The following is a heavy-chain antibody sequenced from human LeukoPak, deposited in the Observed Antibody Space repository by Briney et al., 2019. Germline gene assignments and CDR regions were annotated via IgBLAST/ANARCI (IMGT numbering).Heavy chain of an antibody. D-gene: IGHD3-22*01. J-gene: IGHJ4*02. CDR3: ARAGSGYSFDN. Sequence: SETLSPTCTVSGGSISSYYWSWIRQPPGKGLEWIGYISNSGSTNNNPSLKSRLTMSIDTSKNQFSLRLNSVTAADTAVYYCARAGSGYSFDNWGQGKLVTVSS. V-gene: IGHV4-59*01. CDR1: GGSISSYY. CDR2: ISNSGST.